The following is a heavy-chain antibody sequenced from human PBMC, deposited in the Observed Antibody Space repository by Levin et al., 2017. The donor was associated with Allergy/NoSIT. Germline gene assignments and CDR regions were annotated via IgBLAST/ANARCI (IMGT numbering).Heavy chain of an antibody. D-gene: IGHD6-19*01. J-gene: IGHJ5*02. CDR1: GGSISSTNW. V-gene: IGHV4-4*02. CDR3: VRGGGEYSSGWFNWFDP. CDR2: IYHSGST. Sequence: SETLSLTCAVSGGSISSTNWWSWVRQPPGKGLEWIGEIYHSGSTNYNPSLKSRVTISVDKSKNQFALKLSSASAADTAVYYCVRGGGEYSSGWFNWFDPWGQGTLVTVSS.